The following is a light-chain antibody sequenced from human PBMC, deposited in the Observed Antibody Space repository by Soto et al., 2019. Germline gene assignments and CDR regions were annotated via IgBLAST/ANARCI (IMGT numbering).Light chain of an antibody. CDR3: QTWGTGIRV. V-gene: IGLV4-69*01. J-gene: IGLJ1*01. CDR2: VNSDGSH. Sequence: QPMLTQSPSASASLGASVKLTCTLSSGHSNYAIAWHQQQPEKGPRYLMKVNSDGSHRKGDGIPDRFSGSSSGAQRYLTISSLQSEDEADYYCQTWGTGIRVFGTGTKVTVL. CDR1: SGHSNYA.